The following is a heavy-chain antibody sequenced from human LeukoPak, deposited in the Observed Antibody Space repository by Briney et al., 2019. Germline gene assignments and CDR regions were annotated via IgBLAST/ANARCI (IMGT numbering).Heavy chain of an antibody. Sequence: GESLQISCKCSGYSFTCYWIGWVRPLPGKGLEGMGIIYPGDSNTSYSPSFQGHVTISDDNSISTAYLQWSSLKASDTAMYYCARLSGTELTPPCDYWGQGTLVTVSS. CDR2: IYPGDSNT. J-gene: IGHJ4*02. CDR3: ARLSGTELTPPCDY. CDR1: GYSFTCYW. V-gene: IGHV5-51*01. D-gene: IGHD1-26*01.